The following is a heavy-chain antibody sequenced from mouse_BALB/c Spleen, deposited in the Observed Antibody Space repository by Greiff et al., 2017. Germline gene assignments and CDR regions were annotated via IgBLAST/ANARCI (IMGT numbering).Heavy chain of an antibody. J-gene: IGHJ3*01. V-gene: IGHV3-2*02. CDR3: ARGDGSSSPWFAY. D-gene: IGHD1-1*01. CDR2: ISYSGST. Sequence: EVKLVESGPGLVKPSQSLSLTCTVTGYSITSDYAWNWIRQFPGNQLEWMGYISYSGSTSYNPSLKSRISITRDTSKNQFFLQLNSVTTEDTATYYCARGDGSSSPWFAYWGQGTLVTVSA. CDR1: GYSITSDYA.